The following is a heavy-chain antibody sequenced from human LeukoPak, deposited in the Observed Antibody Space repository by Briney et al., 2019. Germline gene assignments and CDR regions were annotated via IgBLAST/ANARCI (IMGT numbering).Heavy chain of an antibody. D-gene: IGHD1-14*01. CDR2: INPNGGGT. CDR1: GYTFTGYY. J-gene: IGHJ4*02. Sequence: ASVEVSCKASGYTFTGYYIHWVRQAPGQGLEWMGWINPNGGGTNYAQKFQGRVTMTRDTSISTAYMELSSLRSDDTALYYCAGGITGGDYWGQGTLVTVSS. CDR3: AGGITGGDY. V-gene: IGHV1-2*02.